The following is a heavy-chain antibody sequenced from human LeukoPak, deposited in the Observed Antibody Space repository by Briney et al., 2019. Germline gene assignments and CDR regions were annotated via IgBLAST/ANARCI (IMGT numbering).Heavy chain of an antibody. V-gene: IGHV3-7*01. J-gene: IGHJ6*03. D-gene: IGHD3-10*01. Sequence: GSLSLSCAASGFTFSSYWMSWVRQAPGKGLEWVANIKQDGREKYYVDSVKGRFTIYRDNAKNSLYLQMNSLRAEDTAVYYCARGLMVRGVITRPYYYYYMDVWGKGTTVTISS. CDR2: IKQDGREK. CDR1: GFTFSSYW. CDR3: ARGLMVRGVITRPYYYYYMDV.